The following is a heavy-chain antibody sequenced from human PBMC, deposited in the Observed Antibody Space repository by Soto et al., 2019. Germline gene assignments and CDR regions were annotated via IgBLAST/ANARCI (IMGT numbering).Heavy chain of an antibody. Sequence: QVQLVQSGAEVKKPGASVKVSCKASGYTFTAHYIHWVRQGPGQGLAWLGCINTNNGGTNYAQKLQGWVTMTRDTSISTAYMEVGSLRFDDMAVYYCARGKGTSWFDYWGQGTLVTVSS. J-gene: IGHJ4*02. CDR1: GYTFTAHY. CDR2: INTNNGGT. D-gene: IGHD2-15*01. V-gene: IGHV1-2*04. CDR3: ARGKGTSWFDY.